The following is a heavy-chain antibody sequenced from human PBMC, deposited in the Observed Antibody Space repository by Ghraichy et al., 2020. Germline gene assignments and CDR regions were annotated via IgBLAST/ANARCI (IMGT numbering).Heavy chain of an antibody. V-gene: IGHV3-48*02. Sequence: GGSLRLSCTASGFTFSSYSMNWVRQAPGKGLEWVSYISSSTIYYADSVKGRFTISRDNAKNSLYLQMNSLRDEDTAMYYCARCLVVGAKCGWFDPWGQGTQVTVSS. CDR2: ISSSTI. J-gene: IGHJ5*02. CDR1: GFTFSSYS. CDR3: ARCLVVGAKCGWFDP. D-gene: IGHD1-26*01.